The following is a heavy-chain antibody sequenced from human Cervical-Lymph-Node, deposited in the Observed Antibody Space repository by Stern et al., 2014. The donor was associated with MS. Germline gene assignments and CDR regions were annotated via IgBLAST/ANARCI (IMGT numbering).Heavy chain of an antibody. D-gene: IGHD6-13*01. CDR1: GYTFTSYF. J-gene: IGHJ4*02. V-gene: IGHV1-46*01. CDR3: ARGRAAAPLDFDY. Sequence: VQLVQSGAEVKKPGASVKVSCKASGYTFTSYFMHWVRQAPGQGLEWMGIINPSSGSTTYAQKFQGRVTMTRDTSTSTVYMALSSLRSEDTAVYYCARGRAAAPLDFDYWGQGTLVTVSS. CDR2: INPSSGST.